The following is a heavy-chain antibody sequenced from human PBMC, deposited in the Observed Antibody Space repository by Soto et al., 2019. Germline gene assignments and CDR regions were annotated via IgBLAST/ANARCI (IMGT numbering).Heavy chain of an antibody. V-gene: IGHV4-31*03. CDR1: GDSLSSAGYY. D-gene: IGHD6-19*01. CDR2: IYHSGST. Sequence: QVQLQESGPRLVKPSQTLSLTCTVSGDSLSSAGYYWSWIRQHPGKGLEWIGYIYHSGSTSYNPSLKSRLSISADMSNDQFSLKLTPVTAADTAVYFCARGVGSRGFSSGWFFDYWGQGTLVTVSS. J-gene: IGHJ4*02. CDR3: ARGVGSRGFSSGWFFDY.